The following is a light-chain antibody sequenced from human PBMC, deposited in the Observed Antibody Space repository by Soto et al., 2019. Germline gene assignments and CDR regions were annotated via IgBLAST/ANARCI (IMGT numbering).Light chain of an antibody. J-gene: IGKJ1*01. CDR3: QHYNSYSEA. CDR2: KAS. Sequence: DIQMTQSPSTLSGSVGDRVTITCRASQTISSWLALYQQKPGKAPKLLIYKASTLKSGVPSRFSGSGSGTEFTPTISSLQPDDFATYYCQHYNSYSEAFGQGTKVDIK. V-gene: IGKV1-5*03. CDR1: QTISSW.